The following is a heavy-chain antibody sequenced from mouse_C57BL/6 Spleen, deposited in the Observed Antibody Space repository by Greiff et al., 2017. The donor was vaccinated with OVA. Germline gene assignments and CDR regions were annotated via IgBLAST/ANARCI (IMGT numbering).Heavy chain of an antibody. CDR3: ARGSSSTFFDY. Sequence: VKLQESGAELVKPGASVKISCKASGYAFSSYWMNWVKQRPGKGLEWIGQIYPGDGDTNYNGKFKGKATLTADKSSSTAYMQLSSLTSEDSAVYFCARGSSSTFFDYWGQGTTLTVSS. CDR1: GYAFSSYW. V-gene: IGHV1-80*01. J-gene: IGHJ2*01. CDR2: IYPGDGDT. D-gene: IGHD4-1*02.